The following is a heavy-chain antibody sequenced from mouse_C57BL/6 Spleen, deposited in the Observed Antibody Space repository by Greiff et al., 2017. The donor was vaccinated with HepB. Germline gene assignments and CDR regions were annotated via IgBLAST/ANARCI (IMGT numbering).Heavy chain of an antibody. CDR3: TLLITTVVESPYSYFDV. CDR2: IGNKANNHAT. Sequence: EVQRVESGGGLVQPGGSMKLSCAASGFTFSDAWMDWVRQSPEKGLEWVAEIGNKANNHATYYAESVIGRFTISRDDSKSSVYLQMNSLRAEDTGIYYCTLLITTVVESPYSYFDVWGTGTTVTVSS. V-gene: IGHV6-6*01. D-gene: IGHD1-1*01. J-gene: IGHJ1*03. CDR1: GFTFSDAW.